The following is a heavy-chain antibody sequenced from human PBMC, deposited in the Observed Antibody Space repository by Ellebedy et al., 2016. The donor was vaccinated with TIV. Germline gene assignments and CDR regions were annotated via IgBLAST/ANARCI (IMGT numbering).Heavy chain of an antibody. CDR3: ASGRGSNGLYPYYFDS. V-gene: IGHV3-23*01. CDR1: GFTFSSYA. D-gene: IGHD6-25*01. J-gene: IGHJ4*02. CDR2: ISGSGGST. Sequence: GESLKISCAASGFTFSSYAMSWVRQAPGKGLEWVSAISGSGGSTYYADSVKGRFTISRDNAKNSLYLQMNSLRDEDTAVYSCASGRGSNGLYPYYFDSWGQGTLVTVSS.